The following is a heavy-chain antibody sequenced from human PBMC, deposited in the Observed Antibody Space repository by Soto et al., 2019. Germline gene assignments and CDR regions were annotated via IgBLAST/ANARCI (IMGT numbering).Heavy chain of an antibody. Sequence: GVPVKVASKACGYSVCTPSIPWVRQAPGQGLEWMGWINGGNGNTKYSQKFRDRVTITRDASASTGYMELSSLRSEDTAVYYCARGKGMEENYYYYGMDVWGQGTTVTVSS. D-gene: IGHD1-1*01. CDR2: INGGNGNT. J-gene: IGHJ6*02. CDR1: GYSVCTPS. V-gene: IGHV1-3*01. CDR3: ARGKGMEENYYYYGMDV.